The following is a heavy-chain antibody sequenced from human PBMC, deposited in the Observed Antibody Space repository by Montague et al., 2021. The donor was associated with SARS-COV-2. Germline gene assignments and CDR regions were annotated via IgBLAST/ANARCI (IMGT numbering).Heavy chain of an antibody. CDR1: GRSISSSSYY. V-gene: IGHV4-39*01. CDR3: ASMVRAQVYYFDY. Sequence: ETLSLTCTLSGRSISSSSYYWGWIRQPPGKGLEWIGSIFYSGSTDYNPSLKSRVTISVDTSKNQFSLKLSSVTAADTAVYYCASMVRAQVYYFDYWGQGTLVTVSS. CDR2: IFYSGST. J-gene: IGHJ4*02. D-gene: IGHD3-10*01.